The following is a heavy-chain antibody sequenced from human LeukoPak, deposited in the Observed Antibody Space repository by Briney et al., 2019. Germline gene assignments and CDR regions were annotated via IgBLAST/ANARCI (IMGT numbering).Heavy chain of an antibody. V-gene: IGHV4-30-4*01. CDR3: ARVAMTWGIDY. CDR2: MYYSGST. CDR1: GGSISSGDYY. J-gene: IGHJ4*02. Sequence: SETLSPTCTVSGGSISSGDYYWSWIRQPPGKGLEWIGYMYYSGSTYYNPSLKSRVTISVDTSKNQFSLKLSSVTAADTAVYYCARVAMTWGIDYWGQGTLVTVSS. D-gene: IGHD5-18*01.